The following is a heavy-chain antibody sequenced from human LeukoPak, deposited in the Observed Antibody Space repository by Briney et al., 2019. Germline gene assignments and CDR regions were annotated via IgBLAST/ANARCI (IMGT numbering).Heavy chain of an antibody. J-gene: IGHJ4*02. D-gene: IGHD1-1*01. Sequence: GGSLRLSCAASGFTFSSYWMNWARQAPGKGLEWVASINHNGNVNYYVDSVKGRFTISRDNAKNSLYLQMSNLRAEDTAVYYCARDPGPNVFDYWGQGTLVTVSS. CDR2: INHNGNVN. V-gene: IGHV3-7*03. CDR3: ARDPGPNVFDY. CDR1: GFTFSSYW.